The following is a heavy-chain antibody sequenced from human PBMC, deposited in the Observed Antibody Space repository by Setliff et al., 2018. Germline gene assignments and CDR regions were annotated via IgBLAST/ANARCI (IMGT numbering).Heavy chain of an antibody. J-gene: IGHJ3*02. Sequence: ASVKVSCKASGGTIMYSGISWVRQAPGQGLEWMGWISAYNGDTDYAQKFQGRVTMTTDTSTNTAYIELRSLKSDDTAAYYCARASGGNSVEDGFDIWGKGTMVTVSS. D-gene: IGHD1-26*01. CDR2: ISAYNGDT. V-gene: IGHV1-18*01. CDR1: GGTIMYSG. CDR3: ARASGGNSVEDGFDI.